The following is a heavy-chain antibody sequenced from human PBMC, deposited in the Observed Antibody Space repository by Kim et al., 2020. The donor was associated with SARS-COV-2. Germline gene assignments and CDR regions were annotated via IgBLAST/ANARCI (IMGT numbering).Heavy chain of an antibody. CDR3: ARSIEGCTGGVCYSY. D-gene: IGHD2-8*02. J-gene: IGHJ4*02. V-gene: IGHV1-18*01. Sequence: QKLQGRVTMTTDTSTSTAYMELRSLRSDDTAVYYCARSIEGCTGGVCYSYWGQGTLVTVSS.